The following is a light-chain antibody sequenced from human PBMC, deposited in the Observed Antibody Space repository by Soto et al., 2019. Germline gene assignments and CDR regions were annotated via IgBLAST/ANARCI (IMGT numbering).Light chain of an antibody. V-gene: IGLV3-1*01. CDR1: KLGDKY. CDR3: QAWDSSTVAVV. CDR2: QDS. J-gene: IGLJ2*01. Sequence: SYELTQPPSVSVSPGQTASITCSGDKLGDKYACWYQQKPGQSPVLVIYQDSKRPSGIPERFSGSNSGNTATLTISGTQAMDEADYYCQAWDSSTVAVVFGGGTKLTVL.